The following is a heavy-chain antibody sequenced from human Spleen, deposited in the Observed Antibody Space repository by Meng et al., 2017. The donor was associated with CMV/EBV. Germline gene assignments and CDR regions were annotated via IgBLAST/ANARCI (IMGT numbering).Heavy chain of an antibody. Sequence: GESLKISCAASGFTFSAYWMSWVRQSPGKGLEWVANIKQDGSEKYYVDSVKGRFTISRGNAKNSLYLQMNSLRDEDTAVYYCARDFDYWGQGTLVTVSS. CDR1: GFTFSAYW. CDR2: IKQDGSEK. J-gene: IGHJ4*02. V-gene: IGHV3-7*01. CDR3: ARDFDY.